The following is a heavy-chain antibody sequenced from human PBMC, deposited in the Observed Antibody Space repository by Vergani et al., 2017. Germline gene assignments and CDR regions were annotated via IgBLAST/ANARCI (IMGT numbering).Heavy chain of an antibody. CDR2: IYPDDSDT. V-gene: IGHV5-51*01. CDR1: GYSFTSYW. D-gene: IGHD4-17*01. Sequence: EVQLVQSGAEVKKPGESLKISCKGSGYSFTSYWIGWVRQMPGKGLEWMGIIYPDDSDTRYSPSFQGQVTISADKSISTVYMQWSSLKASDPAMYYCVRHRYFIRGYGKPGVGADYWGQGALVTVSS. J-gene: IGHJ4*02. CDR3: VRHRYFIRGYGKPGVGADY.